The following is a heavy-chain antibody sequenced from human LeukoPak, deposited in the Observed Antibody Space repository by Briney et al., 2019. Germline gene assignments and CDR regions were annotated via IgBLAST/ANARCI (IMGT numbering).Heavy chain of an antibody. J-gene: IGHJ4*02. V-gene: IGHV3-21*01. CDR2: ISSTSSFI. CDR1: GFAFSSYT. D-gene: IGHD5-18*01. CDR3: ARDHNYAFDN. Sequence: GGSLRLSCAASGFAFSSYTITWVRQAPGKGLEWVSSISSTSSFIFYADSVKGRFTISADNAKNSLYLQMNSLRVEDTAVYYCARDHNYAFDNWGQGTLVSVSS.